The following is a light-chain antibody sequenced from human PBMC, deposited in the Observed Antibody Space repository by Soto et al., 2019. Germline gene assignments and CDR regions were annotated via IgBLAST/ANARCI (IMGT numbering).Light chain of an antibody. Sequence: QSALTQPASVSGSPGQSISISCTGSSSDVGGYNYVSWYQQHPGKAPKLMIFEVSARPSGVSNRFSGSKSGDTASLTISGLQAEDEADYYCSSYTSSSTPWVFGGGTQLPS. CDR3: SSYTSSSTPWV. CDR1: SSDVGGYNY. CDR2: EVS. V-gene: IGLV2-14*01. J-gene: IGLJ3*02.